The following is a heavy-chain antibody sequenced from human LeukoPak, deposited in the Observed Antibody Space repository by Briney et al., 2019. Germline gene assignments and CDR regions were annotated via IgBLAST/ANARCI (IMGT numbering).Heavy chain of an antibody. Sequence: ASVKVSCKASGYRFTGYYMHWVRQAPGQGLGWMGWINPNSGGTNYAQKFQGRVTMTRDTSISTAYMELSRLRSDDTAVYYCAREDRGYSYGNFDYWGQGTLVTVSS. V-gene: IGHV1-2*02. J-gene: IGHJ4*02. CDR2: INPNSGGT. CDR1: GYRFTGYY. D-gene: IGHD5-18*01. CDR3: AREDRGYSYGNFDY.